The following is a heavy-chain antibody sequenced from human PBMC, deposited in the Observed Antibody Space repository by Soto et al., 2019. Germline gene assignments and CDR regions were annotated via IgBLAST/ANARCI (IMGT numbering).Heavy chain of an antibody. CDR1: GGTFSSYG. CDR2: IIPIIGTA. J-gene: IGHJ6*02. Sequence: QVQLVQSGAEVKKPGSSVKVSCKASGGTFSSYGISWVRQAPGQGLEWRGGIIPIIGTANYAQKFQGRVTITADESTSTAYMELSSLRSEDTAVYYCARPTYYDFWSGYQTGYYYYGMDVWGQGTTVTVSS. V-gene: IGHV1-69*12. D-gene: IGHD3-3*01. CDR3: ARPTYYDFWSGYQTGYYYYGMDV.